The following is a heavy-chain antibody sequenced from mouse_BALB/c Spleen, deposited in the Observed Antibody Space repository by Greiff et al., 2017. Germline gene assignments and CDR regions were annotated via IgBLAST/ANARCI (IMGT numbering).Heavy chain of an antibody. CDR3: ARWGTGDY. J-gene: IGHJ2*01. CDR2: IDPENGDT. Sequence: VQLQQSGAELVRSGASVKLSCTASGFNIKDYYMHWVKQRPEQGLEWIGWIDPENGDTEYAPKFQGKATMTADTSSNTAYLQLSSLTSEDTAVYYCARWGTGDYWGQGTTLTVSS. CDR1: GFNIKDYY. D-gene: IGHD2-3*01. V-gene: IGHV14-4*02.